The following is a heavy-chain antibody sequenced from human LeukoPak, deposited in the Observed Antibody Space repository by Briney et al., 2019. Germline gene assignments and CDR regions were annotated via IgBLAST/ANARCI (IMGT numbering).Heavy chain of an antibody. CDR3: AELGITMIGGV. CDR2: IKSEGSST. V-gene: IGHV3-74*01. J-gene: IGHJ6*04. D-gene: IGHD3-10*02. Sequence: GGSLRLSCAASGFTFRSYWMHWVRQAPGKGLVWVSRIKSEGSSTDYADSVKGRFTISRDNAKNSLYLQMNSLRAEDTAVYYCAELGITMIGGVWGKGTTVTISS. CDR1: GFTFRSYW.